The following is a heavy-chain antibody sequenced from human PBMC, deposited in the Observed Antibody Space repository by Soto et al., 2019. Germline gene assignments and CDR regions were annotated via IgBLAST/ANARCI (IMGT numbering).Heavy chain of an antibody. CDR3: AKSLQPSVAVVATGGPDY. D-gene: IGHD3-22*01. CDR2: ISGSGGST. Sequence: GGSLRLSCAASGFTFSSYAMSWVRQAPGKGLEWVSAISGSGGSTYYADSVKGRFTISRDNSKNTLYLQMNSLRAEDTAVYYCAKSLQPSVAVVATGGPDYWGQGTLVTVSS. V-gene: IGHV3-23*01. CDR1: GFTFSSYA. J-gene: IGHJ4*02.